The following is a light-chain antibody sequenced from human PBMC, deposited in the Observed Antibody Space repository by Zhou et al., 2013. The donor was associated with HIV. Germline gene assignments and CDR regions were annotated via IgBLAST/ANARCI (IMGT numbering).Light chain of an antibody. V-gene: IGKV3-11*01. Sequence: EVVMTQSPSTLSVSPGERATVSCRASQSVSSYIAWYQQKPGQSPRLLIYDTSNRATGIPARFSGSGSGTDFTLTISSLEPEDFAVYYCQQRSNSALTFGGGTKVEIK. CDR2: DTS. CDR3: QQRSNSALT. CDR1: QSVSSY. J-gene: IGKJ4*01.